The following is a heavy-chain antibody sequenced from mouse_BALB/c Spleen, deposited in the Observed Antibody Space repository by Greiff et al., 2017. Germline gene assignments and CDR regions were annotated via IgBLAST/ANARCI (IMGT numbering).Heavy chain of an antibody. D-gene: IGHD2-14*01. J-gene: IGHJ4*01. Sequence: VKLVESGPGLVAPSQSLSITCTVSGFSLTSYGVHWVRQPPGKGLEWLGVIWAGGSTNYNSALMSRLSISKDNSKSQVFLKMNSLQTDDTAMYYCARDSDYRDDEGYAMDYWGQGTSVTVSS. CDR1: GFSLTSYG. CDR2: IWAGGST. CDR3: ARDSDYRDDEGYAMDY. V-gene: IGHV2-9*02.